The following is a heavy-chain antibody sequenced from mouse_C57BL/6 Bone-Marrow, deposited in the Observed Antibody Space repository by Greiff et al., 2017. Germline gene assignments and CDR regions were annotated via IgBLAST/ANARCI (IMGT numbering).Heavy chain of an antibody. CDR1: GFTFSSYG. J-gene: IGHJ3*01. Sequence: EVHLVESGGDLVKPGGSLKLSCAASGFTFSSYGMSWVRQTPDKRLEWVATISSGGSYTYYPDSVKGRFTISRDNAKNTLYLQMSSLKSEDTAMYYCARHGYDYAWLAYWGQGTLVTVSA. D-gene: IGHD2-4*01. V-gene: IGHV5-6*01. CDR2: ISSGGSYT. CDR3: ARHGYDYAWLAY.